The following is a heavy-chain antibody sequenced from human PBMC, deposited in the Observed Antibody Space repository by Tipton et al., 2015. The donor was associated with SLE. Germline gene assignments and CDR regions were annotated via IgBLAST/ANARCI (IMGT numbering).Heavy chain of an antibody. V-gene: IGHV4-39*07. D-gene: IGHD7-27*01. CDR2: IYTSGST. CDR3: ATQTGDLYYYYYMDV. CDR1: GGSISSSSYY. J-gene: IGHJ6*03. Sequence: GLVKPSETLSLTCTVSGGSISSSSYYWGWIRQPPGKGLEWIGSIYTSGSTNYNPSLKSRVTISVDTSKNQFSLKLSSVTAADTAVYYCATQTGDLYYYYYMDVWGKGTTVTVSS.